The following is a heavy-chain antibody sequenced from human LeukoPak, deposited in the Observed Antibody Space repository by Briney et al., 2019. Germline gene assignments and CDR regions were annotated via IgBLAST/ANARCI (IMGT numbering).Heavy chain of an antibody. CDR1: SDSISSDVYY. V-gene: IGHV4-61*02. J-gene: IGHJ5*02. Sequence: PSETLSLTCSVSSDSISSDVYYWSWIRQPAGKGLEWIGRIYASGSTTYNSSLKSRVTISIDTAKSQFSLKLTYVTAADTAVYYCAGTRRYCSGGSCYNWFDPWGQGTLVTVSS. D-gene: IGHD2-15*01. CDR2: IYASGST. CDR3: AGTRRYCSGGSCYNWFDP.